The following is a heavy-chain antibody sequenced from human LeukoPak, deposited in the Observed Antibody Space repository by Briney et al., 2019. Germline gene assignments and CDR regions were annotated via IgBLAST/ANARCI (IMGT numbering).Heavy chain of an antibody. CDR1: GYTFTGYD. J-gene: IGHJ3*02. CDR2: INPNSGGT. V-gene: IGHV1-2*06. CDR3: AIPRDWGGAFDI. Sequence: ASVKLSCKASGYTFTGYDMHWVRQAPGHGLEWMGRINPNSGGTNYAQKFQGRVTMTRDTSISTAYMELSRLRADDTAVYYCAIPRDWGGAFDIWGQGTMVTVSS. D-gene: IGHD3/OR15-3a*01.